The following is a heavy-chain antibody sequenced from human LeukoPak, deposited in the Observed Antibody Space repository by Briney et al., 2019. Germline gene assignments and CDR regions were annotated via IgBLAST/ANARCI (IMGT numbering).Heavy chain of an antibody. J-gene: IGHJ4*02. V-gene: IGHV4-34*01. CDR2: INHSGST. CDR3: ARDRHYYDSSGYYAGFDY. CDR1: GGSFSGYY. D-gene: IGHD3-22*01. Sequence: SETLSLTCAVYGGSFSGYYWSWIRQPPGKGLEWIGEINHSGSTNYNPSLKSRVTISVDTSKNQFSLKLSSVTAADTAVYDCARDRHYYDSSGYYAGFDYWGQGTLVTVSS.